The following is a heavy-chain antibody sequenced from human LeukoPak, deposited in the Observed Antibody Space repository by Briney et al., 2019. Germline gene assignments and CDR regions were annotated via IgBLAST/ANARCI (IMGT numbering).Heavy chain of an antibody. CDR3: AKDIRGDIVVVVAGTGAFDI. CDR2: ISWNSGSI. V-gene: IGHV3-9*01. J-gene: IGHJ3*02. Sequence: GRSLRLSCAASGFTFDDYAMHWVRQAPGKGPEWVSGISWNSGSIGYVDSVKGRFTISRDNAKNSLYLQMNSLRAEDTALYYCAKDIRGDIVVVVAGTGAFDIWGQGTMVTVSS. D-gene: IGHD2-15*01. CDR1: GFTFDDYA.